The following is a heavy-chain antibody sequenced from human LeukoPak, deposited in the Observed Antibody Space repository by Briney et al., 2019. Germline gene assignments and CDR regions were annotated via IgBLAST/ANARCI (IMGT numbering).Heavy chain of an antibody. D-gene: IGHD3-10*01. J-gene: IGHJ3*01. CDR2: IKSKSDGGTT. V-gene: IGHV3-15*01. CDR1: GSTFPNAW. CDR3: AHGLWHYDAFDV. Sequence: PGGSLRLSCAAYGSTFPNAWMNWVRQAPGKGLEWVGRIKSKSDGGTTDYAAPVKGRFTISRDDPKITLYLQMNSLKTEDTAVYYCAHGLWHYDAFDVWGQGTMVTVSS.